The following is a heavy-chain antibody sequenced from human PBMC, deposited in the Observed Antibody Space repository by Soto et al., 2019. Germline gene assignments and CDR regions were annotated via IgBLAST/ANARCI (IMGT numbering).Heavy chain of an antibody. D-gene: IGHD6-6*01. Sequence: QVQLVESGGGVVQPGRSLRLSCAASGFTFSSYATHWVRQAPGKGLEWVAVISYDGSNKYYADSVKGRFTISRDNSKNTLDLQMNSLRAEDTAVYYCARATYSSSQGCWFAPWGQGTLVTVSS. V-gene: IGHV3-30-3*01. CDR2: ISYDGSNK. CDR3: ARATYSSSQGCWFAP. CDR1: GFTFSSYA. J-gene: IGHJ5*02.